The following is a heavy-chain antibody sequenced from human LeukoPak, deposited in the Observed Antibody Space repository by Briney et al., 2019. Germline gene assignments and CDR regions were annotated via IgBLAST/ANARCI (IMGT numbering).Heavy chain of an antibody. V-gene: IGHV1-2*02. CDR2: INPKSGGT. Sequence: ASVKVSCKASGYSFTDKYLHWVRQAPGQGLEWMGLINPKSGGTNYAQKFQGRVTMTTDTSMTTAHMEVSRLTSDDTAVYYCARAGGRSWFDPWGPGTLVTVSS. CDR3: ARAGGRSWFDP. CDR1: GYSFTDKY. J-gene: IGHJ5*02.